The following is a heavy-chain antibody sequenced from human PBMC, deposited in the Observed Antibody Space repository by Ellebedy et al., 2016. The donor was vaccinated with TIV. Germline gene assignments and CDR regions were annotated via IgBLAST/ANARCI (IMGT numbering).Heavy chain of an antibody. CDR1: GFTFSSYV. J-gene: IGHJ3*02. Sequence: GGSLRLXCAASGFTFSSYVMNWVRQAPGTGLEWVSTISYSGGSTYHTDYVKGRFTISRDNSKNRLYLQMSSLRAEDTAVYYCVTRQQTVTTNWGAFDIWGQGTIVTVSS. D-gene: IGHD4-17*01. CDR3: VTRQQTVTTNWGAFDI. V-gene: IGHV3-23*01. CDR2: ISYSGGST.